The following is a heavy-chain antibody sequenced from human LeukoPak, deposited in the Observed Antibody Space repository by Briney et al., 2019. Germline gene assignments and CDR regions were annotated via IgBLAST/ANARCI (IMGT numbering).Heavy chain of an antibody. CDR3: ARAVAVAGTFKFDF. D-gene: IGHD6-19*01. CDR2: VLYTGST. CDR1: GGSISGNY. J-gene: IGHJ4*02. V-gene: IGHV4-59*01. Sequence: SETLSPTCTVSGGSISGNYWTWIRQPPGKGLDYIGHVLYTGSTNYSPSLKSRVTISIDTSKSHFSLKLTSVAAADTAVYYCARAVAVAGTFKFDFWGQGTLVTVSS.